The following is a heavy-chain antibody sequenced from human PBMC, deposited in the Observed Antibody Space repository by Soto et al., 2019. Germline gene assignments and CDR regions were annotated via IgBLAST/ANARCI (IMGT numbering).Heavy chain of an antibody. J-gene: IGHJ3*02. Sequence: EVQLLESGGGLVQPGGSLRLSCAASGFTFSSYAMSWVRQAPGKGLEWVSAIRGSGGSTYYADSVKGRFTMSRDNSKNTLYVHMSSLRAEGTAVYCCAKDVNYYDSSGPSGAVDMWGQGRMVTVSS. CDR1: GFTFSSYA. CDR3: AKDVNYYDSSGPSGAVDM. CDR2: IRGSGGST. V-gene: IGHV3-23*01. D-gene: IGHD3-22*01.